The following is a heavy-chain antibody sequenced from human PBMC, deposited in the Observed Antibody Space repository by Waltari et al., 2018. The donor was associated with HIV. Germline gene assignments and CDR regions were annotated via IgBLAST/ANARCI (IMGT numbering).Heavy chain of an antibody. D-gene: IGHD1-26*01. CDR3: ARDPRSSGYYGMDV. CDR1: GLPSSSSY. Sequence: VQLVASGGGFIEPGWSLRVSWAASGLPSSSSYMSWVRQAPGKGLEWVSVMYSGGSRYYADYVKGRFIISRDNSKNTVSLHMNSLRAEDTAVYYCARDPRSSGYYGMDVWGQGIKVTVSS. J-gene: IGHJ6*02. CDR2: MYSGGSR. V-gene: IGHV3-53*01.